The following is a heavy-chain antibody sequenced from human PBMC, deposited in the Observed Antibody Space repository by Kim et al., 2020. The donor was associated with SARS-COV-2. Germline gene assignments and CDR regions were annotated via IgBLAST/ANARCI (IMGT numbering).Heavy chain of an antibody. V-gene: IGHV4-34*01. D-gene: IGHD6-19*01. Sequence: LKSRVTISVDTAKNQFSLKLSSVTAADTAVYYCARGIAVAGTGPHYYFDYWGQGTLVTVSS. J-gene: IGHJ4*02. CDR3: ARGIAVAGTGPHYYFDY.